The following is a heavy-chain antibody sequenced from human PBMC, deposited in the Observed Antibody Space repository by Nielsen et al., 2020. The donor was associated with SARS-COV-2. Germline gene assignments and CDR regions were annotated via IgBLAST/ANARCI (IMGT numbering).Heavy chain of an antibody. CDR2: IYPGDSDT. Sequence: KVSCKGSGYSFTSYWISWVRQMPGKGLEWMGIIYPGDSDTRYNPSFQGQVTMSVDKSITTAYLQWSSLRVEDTAVYYCARDWSRAFDVWGQGTMVTVSS. CDR3: ARDWSRAFDV. D-gene: IGHD2-21*01. V-gene: IGHV5-51*01. J-gene: IGHJ3*01. CDR1: GYSFTSYW.